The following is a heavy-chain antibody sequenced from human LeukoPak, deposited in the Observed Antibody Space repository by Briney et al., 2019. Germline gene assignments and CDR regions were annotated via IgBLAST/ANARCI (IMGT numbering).Heavy chain of an antibody. CDR2: INHSGST. J-gene: IGHJ4*02. D-gene: IGHD3-9*01. Sequence: PSETLSPTCAVYGGSFSGYYWSWIRQPPGKGLEWIGEINHSGSTNYNPSLKSRVTISVDTSKNQFSLKLSSVTAADTAVYYCARGLTYSASLVKAGRKVFDYWGQGTLVTVSS. V-gene: IGHV4-34*01. CDR1: GGSFSGYY. CDR3: ARGLTYSASLVKAGRKVFDY.